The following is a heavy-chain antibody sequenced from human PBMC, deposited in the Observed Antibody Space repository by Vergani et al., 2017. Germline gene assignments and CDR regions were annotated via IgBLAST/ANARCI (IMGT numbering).Heavy chain of an antibody. V-gene: IGHV1-69*01. CDR3: ARDQEDIVGATDAFDI. J-gene: IGHJ3*02. D-gene: IGHD1-26*01. Sequence: QVQLVQSGAEVKKPGSSVKVSCKASGGTFSSYAISWVRQAPGQGLEWMGGIIPIFGTANYAQKFQGRVTITADESTSTAYMELSSLSSEDTAVYYCARDQEDIVGATDAFDIWGQGTMVTVSS. CDR2: IIPIFGTA. CDR1: GGTFSSYA.